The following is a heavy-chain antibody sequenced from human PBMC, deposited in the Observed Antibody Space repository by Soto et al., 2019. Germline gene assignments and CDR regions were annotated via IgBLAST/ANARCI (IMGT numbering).Heavy chain of an antibody. CDR3: ARAIVVTVGGMDV. V-gene: IGHV4-30-4*01. Sequence: PSETLSLTCTVSGGSISNADYYWGWVRQPPGKGLEWIGYIYYSGSSFFNPSLKSRVTMSKDTSKNQFSLRLTSVTAADTAVYYCARAIVVTVGGMDVWGRGTTVTV. CDR1: GGSISNADYY. D-gene: IGHD5-12*01. J-gene: IGHJ6*02. CDR2: IYYSGSS.